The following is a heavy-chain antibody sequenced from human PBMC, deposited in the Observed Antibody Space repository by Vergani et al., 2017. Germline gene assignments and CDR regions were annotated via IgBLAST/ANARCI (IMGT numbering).Heavy chain of an antibody. CDR1: GFSFPGYA. D-gene: IGHD5-12*01. V-gene: IGHV3-23*01. CDR2: VSGSSATP. CDR3: TKGSRGYTGYFFDY. J-gene: IGHJ4*02. Sequence: EVQLLESGGGLVQPGGSLRLSCEASGFSFPGYAMSWVRQAPGKGLEWVLSVSGSSATPYYADSVKGRFIISRDNSKNTLHLQMNSLRADDTAVYYCTKGSRGYTGYFFDYWGQGTLATVSS.